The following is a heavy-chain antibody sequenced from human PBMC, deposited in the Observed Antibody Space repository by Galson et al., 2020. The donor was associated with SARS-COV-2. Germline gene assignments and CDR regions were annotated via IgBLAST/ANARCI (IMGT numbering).Heavy chain of an antibody. Sequence: SETLSLTCAVYGGSFSGYYWSWIRQPPGKGLEWIGEINHSGSTNYNPSLKSRVTISVDTSKNQFSLKLSSVTAADTAVYYCARASHYDYVWGSYRSHHRAFDIWGQGTMVTVSS. CDR1: GGSFSGYY. J-gene: IGHJ3*02. V-gene: IGHV4-34*01. CDR2: INHSGST. CDR3: ARASHYDYVWGSYRSHHRAFDI. D-gene: IGHD3-16*02.